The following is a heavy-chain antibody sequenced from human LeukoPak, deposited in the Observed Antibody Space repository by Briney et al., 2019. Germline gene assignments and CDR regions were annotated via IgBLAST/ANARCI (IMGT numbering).Heavy chain of an antibody. CDR3: AKASPVKPRLLWFRELRRYYYYMDV. D-gene: IGHD3-10*01. CDR1: GFTFSSYA. V-gene: IGHV3-23*01. J-gene: IGHJ6*03. CDR2: ISGSGGST. Sequence: PGGSLRLSCAASGFTFSSYAMSWVRQAPGKGLEWVSAISGSGGSTYYADSVKGRFTISRDNSKNTLYLQMNSLRAEDTAVYYCAKASPVKPRLLWFRELRRYYYYMDVWGKGTTVTVSS.